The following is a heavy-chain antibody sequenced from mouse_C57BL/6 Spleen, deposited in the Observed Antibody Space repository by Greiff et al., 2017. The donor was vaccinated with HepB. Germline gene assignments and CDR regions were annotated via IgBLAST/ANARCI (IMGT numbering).Heavy chain of an antibody. J-gene: IGHJ1*03. CDR1: GYTFTSYW. Sequence: QQSCKASGYTFTSYWMHWVKQRPGRGLEWIGRIDPNSGGTKYNEKFKSKATLTVDKPSSTAYMQLSSLTSEDSAVYYCARREIFMDGLDVWGTGTTVTVSS. V-gene: IGHV1-72*01. CDR2: IDPNSGGT. D-gene: IGHD2-3*01. CDR3: ARREIFMDGLDV.